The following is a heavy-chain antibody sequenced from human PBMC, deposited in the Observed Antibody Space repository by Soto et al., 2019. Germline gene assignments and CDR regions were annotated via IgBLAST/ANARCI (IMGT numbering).Heavy chain of an antibody. V-gene: IGHV4-61*01. D-gene: IGHD2-15*01. J-gene: IGHJ4*02. CDR3: ARVVVAATGSEVDY. CDR1: GGSVSSGSYY. Sequence: QVQLQESGPGLVKPSETLSLTCTVSGGSVSSGSYYWSWIRQPPGKGLEWIGYIYYSGSTNYNPSLKSRVTLSVDTSKHQFSLKLSSVTAADTAVYYCARVVVAATGSEVDYWGQGTLVTVSS. CDR2: IYYSGST.